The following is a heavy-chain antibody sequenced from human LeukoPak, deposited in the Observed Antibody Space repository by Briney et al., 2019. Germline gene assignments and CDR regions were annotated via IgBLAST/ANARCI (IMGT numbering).Heavy chain of an antibody. CDR2: INHDGSTT. CDR3: VRDRFYGMDV. CDR1: GFTFSSSW. V-gene: IGHV3-74*01. Sequence: GGSLRLSCAASGFTFSSSWMHWVRHAPGQGLVWVSRINHDGSTTNYMDSVKGRFTISRDNAKNTVFLQMNSLRAEDTAVFYCVRDRFYGMDVWGQGTTVTVSS. J-gene: IGHJ6*02.